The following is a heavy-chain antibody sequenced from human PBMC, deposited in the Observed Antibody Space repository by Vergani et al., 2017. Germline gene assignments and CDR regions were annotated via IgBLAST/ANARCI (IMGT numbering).Heavy chain of an antibody. V-gene: IGHV4-31*03. D-gene: IGHD3-22*01. Sequence: QVQLQESGPGLVKPSQTLSLTCTVSGGSISSGGDYWSWIRQHPGKGLEWIGYIYYSGSTYYNPSLKSRVTISVDTSKNQFSLKLSSVTAADTAVYYCARVNTDSSGYYWYYFDYWGQGTLVTVSS. CDR3: ARVNTDSSGYYWYYFDY. CDR1: GGSISSGGDY. CDR2: IYYSGST. J-gene: IGHJ4*02.